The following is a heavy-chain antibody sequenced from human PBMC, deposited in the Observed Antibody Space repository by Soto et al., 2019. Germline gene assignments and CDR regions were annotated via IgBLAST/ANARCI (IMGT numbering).Heavy chain of an antibody. Sequence: GGSLRLSCAASGFTFSSYAMSWVRQAPGKGLEWVSAISGSGGSTYYADSVKGRFTISRDNSKNTLYLQMNSLRAEDTAVYYCAKSNVNIAAAAPDAFDSWGQGTMVTFSS. CDR2: ISGSGGST. V-gene: IGHV3-23*01. J-gene: IGHJ3*02. CDR3: AKSNVNIAAAAPDAFDS. CDR1: GFTFSSYA. D-gene: IGHD6-13*01.